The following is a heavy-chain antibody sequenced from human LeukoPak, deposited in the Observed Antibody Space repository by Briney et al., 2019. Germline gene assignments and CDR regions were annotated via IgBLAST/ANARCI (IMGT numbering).Heavy chain of an antibody. CDR3: ARAPREWLLGYHFEY. J-gene: IGHJ4*02. CDR1: GFTFSSYW. D-gene: IGHD3-3*01. CDR2: IKQDGSEK. V-gene: IGHV3-7*01. Sequence: PGGSLRLSCAASGFTFSSYWMSWVRQAPGKGLEWVANIKQDGSEKYYVDSVKGRFAISRDNGKNSLYLQMNSLRVEDMAVYYCARAPREWLLGYHFEYWGQGTLVTVSS.